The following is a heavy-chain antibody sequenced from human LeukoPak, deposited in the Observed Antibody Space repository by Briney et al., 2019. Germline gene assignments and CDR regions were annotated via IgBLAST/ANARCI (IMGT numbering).Heavy chain of an antibody. J-gene: IGHJ4*02. CDR1: RFTFSSHR. CDR2: INSDGSTT. CDR3: ARVMYYYHSSGSIAVYYFDY. V-gene: IGHV3-74*01. D-gene: IGHD3-22*01. Sequence: GGSLRLSCAASRFTFSSHRMHWVRQAPGKGLVWVSRINSDGSTTSYADSVKGRFTISRDNAKNTLYLQMNSLRAEDTAVYYCARVMYYYHSSGSIAVYYFDYWGQGTLVTVSS.